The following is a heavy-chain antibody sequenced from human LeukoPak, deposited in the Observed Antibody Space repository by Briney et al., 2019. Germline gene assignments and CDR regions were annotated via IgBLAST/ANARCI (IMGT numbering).Heavy chain of an antibody. J-gene: IGHJ6*03. CDR2: INPNSGGT. D-gene: IGHD6-13*01. CDR3: ARGPGAAAGTSYYYYYMDV. Sequence: ASVKVSCKASGYTFTGYYMHWVRQAPGQGLEWMGWINPNSGGTNYAQKFQGRVTMARDTSISTAYMELSRLRSDDTAVYYCARGPGAAAGTSYYYYYMDVWGKGATVTISS. CDR1: GYTFTGYY. V-gene: IGHV1-2*02.